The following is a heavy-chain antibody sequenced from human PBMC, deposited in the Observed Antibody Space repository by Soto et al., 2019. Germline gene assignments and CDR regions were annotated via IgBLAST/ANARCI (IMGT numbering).Heavy chain of an antibody. J-gene: IGHJ4*02. Sequence: QLQLQESGPGMVKPSETLSLTCTVSGDSITSINYYWVWIRQPPGRGLEWIGSISHSGRTYFNSPLMSLVTMSVDTSRNEVALNLTSVTAAYTAVYYCARQVSLFGLLPRISDFDYCGQGALVPVSS. D-gene: IGHD3-3*01. CDR2: ISHSGRT. CDR3: ARQVSLFGLLPRISDFDY. CDR1: GDSITSINYY. V-gene: IGHV4-39*01.